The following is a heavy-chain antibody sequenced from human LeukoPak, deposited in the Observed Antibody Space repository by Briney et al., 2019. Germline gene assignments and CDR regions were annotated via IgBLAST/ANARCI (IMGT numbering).Heavy chain of an antibody. Sequence: PGGSLRLSCAASEFTFSNYKMNWVRQAPGKGLEWVSTISGSGSGSSTYYADSVKGRFTISRDNSKNTLYLQMNSLRAEDTAVYYCAKSGYNRFDYWGQGTLVTVSS. CDR3: AKSGYNRFDY. V-gene: IGHV3-23*01. CDR2: ISGSGSGSST. J-gene: IGHJ4*02. CDR1: EFTFSNYK. D-gene: IGHD5-24*01.